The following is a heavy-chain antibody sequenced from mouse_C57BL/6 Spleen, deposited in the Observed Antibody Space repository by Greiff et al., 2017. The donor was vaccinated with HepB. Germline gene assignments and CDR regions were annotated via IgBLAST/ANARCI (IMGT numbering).Heavy chain of an antibody. Sequence: VKLQESGAELVRPGASVKLSCKASGYTFTDYYINWVKQRPGQGLEWIARIYPGSGNTYYNEKFKGKATLTAEKSSSTAYMQLSSLTSEDSAVYFCARSLLLRDYFDYWGQGTTLTVSS. V-gene: IGHV1-76*01. CDR3: ARSLLLRDYFDY. CDR1: GYTFTDYY. J-gene: IGHJ2*01. D-gene: IGHD1-1*01. CDR2: IYPGSGNT.